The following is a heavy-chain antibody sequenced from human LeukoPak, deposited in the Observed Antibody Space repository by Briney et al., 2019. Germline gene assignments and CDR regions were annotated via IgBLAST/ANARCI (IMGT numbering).Heavy chain of an antibody. D-gene: IGHD6-19*01. CDR2: IRPSGDNT. J-gene: IGHJ5*02. Sequence: AIRPSGDNTYYGDSVKGRFTIYRDNSKNTVYLQMNNMRVDDTAVYYCARVAGWHWFDPWGQGTLVTVSS. V-gene: IGHV3-23*01. CDR3: ARVAGWHWFDP.